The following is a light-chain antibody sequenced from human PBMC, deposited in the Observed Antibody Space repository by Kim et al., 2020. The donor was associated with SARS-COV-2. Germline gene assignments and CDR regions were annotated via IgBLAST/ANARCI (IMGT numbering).Light chain of an antibody. Sequence: PGERATLACRASQSLSRSYLAWFQHKPGQAPRLLIYGVSSRATGIPDRFSGSGSGTDFTLTISRLDPEDFAVYYCQQYGRSPHFGPGTRLEIK. CDR1: QSLSRSY. V-gene: IGKV3-20*01. CDR3: QQYGRSPH. CDR2: GVS. J-gene: IGKJ5*01.